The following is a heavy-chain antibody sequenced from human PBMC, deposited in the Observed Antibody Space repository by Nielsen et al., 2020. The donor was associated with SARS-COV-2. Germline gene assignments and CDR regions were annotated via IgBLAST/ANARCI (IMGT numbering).Heavy chain of an antibody. Sequence: TLSLTCTVSGGSISNVGYYWSWIRQHPGKGLEWIGYIYYSGSAQYNPSLESRVSMSVDTSNNYFSLSLTSVTAADTAVYYCARVDYGDYGAGMWFDSWGQGILVTVSS. CDR2: IYYSGSA. D-gene: IGHD4-17*01. V-gene: IGHV4-31*03. J-gene: IGHJ5*01. CDR3: ARVDYGDYGAGMWFDS. CDR1: GGSISNVGYY.